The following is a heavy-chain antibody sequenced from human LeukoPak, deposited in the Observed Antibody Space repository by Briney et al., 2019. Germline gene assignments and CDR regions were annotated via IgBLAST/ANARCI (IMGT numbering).Heavy chain of an antibody. CDR1: GYTFTSYY. CDR2: INPDSGGT. Sequence: GASVKVSCKASGYTFTSYYMHWVRQAPGQGLEWMGWINPDSGGTDYAQKFQGRVTMTRDTSISTTYVELSRLISDDTAVYYCARSSEHQYDHWGQGTLVTVSS. J-gene: IGHJ5*02. V-gene: IGHV1-2*02. D-gene: IGHD1-14*01. CDR3: ARSSEHQYDH.